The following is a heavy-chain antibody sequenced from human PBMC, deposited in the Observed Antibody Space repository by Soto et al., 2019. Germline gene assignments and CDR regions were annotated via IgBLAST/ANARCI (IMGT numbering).Heavy chain of an antibody. CDR2: IKQDGSEK. Sequence: GGSLRLSCAASGFTFSSYWMSWVRQAPGKGLEWVANIKQDGSEKYYVDSVKGRFTISRDNAKNSLYLQMNSLRAEDTAVYYCAREPSQYYYDSSGRPGGGSYYYYGMDVWGQGTTVTVSS. CDR1: GFTFSSYW. D-gene: IGHD3-22*01. V-gene: IGHV3-7*01. J-gene: IGHJ6*02. CDR3: AREPSQYYYDSSGRPGGGSYYYYGMDV.